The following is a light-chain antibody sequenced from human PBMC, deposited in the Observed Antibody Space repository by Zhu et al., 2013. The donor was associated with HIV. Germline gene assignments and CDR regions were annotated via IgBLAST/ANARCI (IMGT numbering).Light chain of an antibody. CDR2: AAS. V-gene: IGKV1-39*01. Sequence: DIHMTQSPSSLSASVGDRITITCRASQSISTYLNWYQQKPGKAPKLLIYAASNLQSGVPSRFSGSGSGTDFTLTISSLQPEDFATYYCQQSYIAPLTFGGGTKVEIK. CDR1: QSISTY. J-gene: IGKJ4*01. CDR3: QQSYIAPLT.